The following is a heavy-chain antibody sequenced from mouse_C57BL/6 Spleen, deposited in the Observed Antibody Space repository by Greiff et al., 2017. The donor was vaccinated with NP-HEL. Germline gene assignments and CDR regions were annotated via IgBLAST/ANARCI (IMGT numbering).Heavy chain of an antibody. CDR1: GYTFTDYE. V-gene: IGHV1-15*01. Sequence: VQGVESGAELVRPGASVTLSCKASGYTFTDYEMHWVKQTPVHGLEWIGAIDPETGGTAYNQKFKGKAILTADKSSSTAYMELRSLTSEDSAVYYCTREGDYYGSSYRYFDVWGTGTTVTVSS. J-gene: IGHJ1*03. D-gene: IGHD1-1*01. CDR2: IDPETGGT. CDR3: TREGDYYGSSYRYFDV.